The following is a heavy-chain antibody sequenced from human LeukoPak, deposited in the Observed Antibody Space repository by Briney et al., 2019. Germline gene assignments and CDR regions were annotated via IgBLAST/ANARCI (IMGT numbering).Heavy chain of an antibody. CDR3: ARETDSNYVAY. CDR1: GGSISSYY. CDR2: IYYSGST. Sequence: PSETLSLTCTVSGGSISSYYWSWIRQPPGKGLEWIGYIYYSGSTNYNPSLKSRVTISVDTSKNQFSLKLSSVTAADTAVYYYARETDSNYVAYWGQGTLVTVSS. V-gene: IGHV4-59*01. D-gene: IGHD4-11*01. J-gene: IGHJ4*02.